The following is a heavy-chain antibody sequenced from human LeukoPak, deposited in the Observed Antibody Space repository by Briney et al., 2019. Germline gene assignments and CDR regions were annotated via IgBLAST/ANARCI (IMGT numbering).Heavy chain of an antibody. CDR1: GFIFSNYG. CDR2: ISSNGGTT. J-gene: IGHJ4*02. D-gene: IGHD6-19*01. CDR3: ARVPFSSGWYDY. Sequence: GGSLRLSCAASGFIFSNYGMHWVRQAPGRGLEFVSRISSNGGTTYYADSLKGRFTIPRDNSKNTVYLQMASLRPEDMAVYYCARVPFSSGWYDYWGQGTLVTVSS. V-gene: IGHV3-64*02.